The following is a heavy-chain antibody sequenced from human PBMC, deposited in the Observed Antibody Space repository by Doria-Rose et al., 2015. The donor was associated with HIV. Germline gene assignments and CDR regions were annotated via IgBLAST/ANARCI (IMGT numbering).Heavy chain of an antibody. J-gene: IGHJ6*03. CDR1: GGSISSYY. CDR3: ARFRPSRGIYYSLDV. CDR2: IYSSGST. V-gene: IGHV4-4*09. D-gene: IGHD3-10*01. Sequence: LSLTCTVSGGSISSYYWNWIRQPPGKGLEWIGYIYSSGSTHYNSSLKSRVTISIDTSQNQFSLKLSSVTTADTAVYYCARFRPSRGIYYSLDVWGKGTTVTVSS.